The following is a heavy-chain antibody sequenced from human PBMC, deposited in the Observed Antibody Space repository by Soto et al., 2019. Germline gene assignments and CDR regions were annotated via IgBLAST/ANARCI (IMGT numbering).Heavy chain of an antibody. V-gene: IGHV4-34*01. J-gene: IGHJ5*02. CDR2: INHSGST. Sequence: SETLSLTCAVYGGSFIGYYWSWIRQPPGKGLEWIGEINHSGSTNYNPSLKSRVTISVDTSKNQFSLKLSSVTAADTAVYYCASIISSSWYGGGSPWGQGTLVTVSS. D-gene: IGHD6-13*01. CDR3: ASIISSSWYGGGSP. CDR1: GGSFIGYY.